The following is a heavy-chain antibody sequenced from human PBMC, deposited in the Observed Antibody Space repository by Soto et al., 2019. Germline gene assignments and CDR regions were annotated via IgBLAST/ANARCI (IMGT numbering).Heavy chain of an antibody. Sequence: QVQLVQSGAEVKKPGSSVKVSCKASGGTFSSYTISWVRQAPGQGLEWMGRIIPIRGIANYAQKFQGRVTITADKSTSTAYMELSSLRSEDTAVYYCARGCSGGSCYLVSAEYFQHWGQGTLVTVSS. D-gene: IGHD2-15*01. J-gene: IGHJ1*01. CDR1: GGTFSSYT. V-gene: IGHV1-69*02. CDR3: ARGCSGGSCYLVSAEYFQH. CDR2: IIPIRGIA.